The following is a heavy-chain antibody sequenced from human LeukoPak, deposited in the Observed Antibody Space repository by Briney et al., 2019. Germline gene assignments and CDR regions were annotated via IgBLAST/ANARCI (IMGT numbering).Heavy chain of an antibody. CDR2: INPNTGDT. V-gene: IGHV1-2*02. CDR3: VSAYDQ. Sequence: ASVKVSCKASGYRFSDSYIHWVRQAPGHGFEWMGWINPNTGDTKYAKMFQGRVTMTTGASISTAYMELSGLRPADTAIYFCVSAYDQWGQGTLVTVSS. CDR1: GYRFSDSY. J-gene: IGHJ5*02.